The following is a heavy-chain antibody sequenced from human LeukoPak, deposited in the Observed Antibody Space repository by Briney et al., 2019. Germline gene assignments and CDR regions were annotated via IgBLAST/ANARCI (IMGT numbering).Heavy chain of an antibody. CDR3: ARGIATTGNPNWFDP. Sequence: PGGSLRLSCAASGFTFSSYWMHWVRHAPGKGLVWVSRINSEGSDTNYADSVKGRFTISRDNAKNTLFLQMNSLRAEDTAVYYCARGIATTGNPNWFDPWGQGTLVTVSS. CDR1: GFTFSSYW. V-gene: IGHV3-74*01. J-gene: IGHJ5*02. D-gene: IGHD6-13*01. CDR2: INSEGSDT.